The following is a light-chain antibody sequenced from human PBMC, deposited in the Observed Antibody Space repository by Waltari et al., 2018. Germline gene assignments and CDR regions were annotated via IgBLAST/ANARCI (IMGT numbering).Light chain of an antibody. CDR3: QSADSSGTYVI. J-gene: IGLJ2*01. V-gene: IGLV3-25*03. CDR1: ALPKQQ. CDR2: RYT. Sequence: SYELTQPPSVPVSPGKTARITCYVDALPKQQGVWYQQKPGQAPVFVIHRYTERPSCIPERFSGSNSGTTVTLTITAVQAEDEADYYCQSADSSGTYVIFGGGTKLSVL.